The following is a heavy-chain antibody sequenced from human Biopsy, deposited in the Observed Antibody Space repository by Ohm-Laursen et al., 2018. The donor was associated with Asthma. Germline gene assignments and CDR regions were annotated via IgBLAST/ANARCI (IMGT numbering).Heavy chain of an antibody. Sequence: TLSLTWFVSYGSITSGGYYWTWIRQHPGKGLEWIGFIYYSGSTYYNPSLKSRVSISIDTSKNQFSLKLSSVTAADTAVYYCARAQDYYDSRGYYRSFDYWGQGTLVTVSS. CDR1: YGSITSGGYY. V-gene: IGHV4-31*02. D-gene: IGHD3-22*01. J-gene: IGHJ4*02. CDR2: IYYSGST. CDR3: ARAQDYYDSRGYYRSFDY.